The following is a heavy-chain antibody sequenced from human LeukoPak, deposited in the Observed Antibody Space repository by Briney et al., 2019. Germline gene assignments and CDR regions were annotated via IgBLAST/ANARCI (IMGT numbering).Heavy chain of an antibody. CDR2: IYHSGST. V-gene: IGHV4-38-2*02. D-gene: IGHD1-26*01. Sequence: PSETLSLTCTVSGYSISSGYYWGWIRQPPGKGLEWIGSIYHSGSTYYNPSLKSRVTISVDTSKNQFSLKLSSVTAADTAVYYCARGSGSYGWGQGTLVTVSS. CDR1: GYSISSGYY. CDR3: ARGSGSYG. J-gene: IGHJ4*02.